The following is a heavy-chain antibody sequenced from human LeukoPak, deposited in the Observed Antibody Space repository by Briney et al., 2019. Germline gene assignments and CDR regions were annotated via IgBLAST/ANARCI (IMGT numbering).Heavy chain of an antibody. Sequence: GEALKISCKGSGYNFTTFWIGWVRQMPGERPECMGIIWPCDSDTRYTTSFEGQVTIFADKSISTAYLQWSRLRASDTDMYYCATDFGGYEFHLWGQGTMVIVSS. D-gene: IGHD3-3*01. V-gene: IGHV5-51*01. CDR1: GYNFTTFW. CDR2: IWPCDSDT. J-gene: IGHJ3*01. CDR3: ATDFGGYEFHL.